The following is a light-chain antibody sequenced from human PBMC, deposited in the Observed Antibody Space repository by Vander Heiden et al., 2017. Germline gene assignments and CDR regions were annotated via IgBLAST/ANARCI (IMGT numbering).Light chain of an antibody. CDR1: QSVRQSDGCNY. CDR2: GGS. Sequence: DFVLPQPPLPLPVPPGEPASISGRFSQSVRQSDGCNYLDWYLQKPGQAPQLLIYGGSNRASGVPDRFSGSGSGTDFTLKISRVEAEDVGVYYCMQSRQTPRTFGQGTKVEIK. CDR3: MQSRQTPRT. V-gene: IGKV2-28*01. J-gene: IGKJ1*01.